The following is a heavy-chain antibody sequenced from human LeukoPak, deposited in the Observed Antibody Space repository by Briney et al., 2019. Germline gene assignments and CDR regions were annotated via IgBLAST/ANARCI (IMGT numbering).Heavy chain of an antibody. CDR3: AKESSGWYYFDY. CDR1: GFTFDDYA. CDR2: ISWNSGSI. D-gene: IGHD6-19*01. Sequence: GGSLRLSCAAYGFTFDDYAMRWVRQAPGKGLEWVSGISWNSGSIGYADSVKGRFTISRDTAKSSLYLQMNSLRAEDTALYYCAKESSGWYYFDYWGQRTLVTVSS. V-gene: IGHV3-9*01. J-gene: IGHJ4*02.